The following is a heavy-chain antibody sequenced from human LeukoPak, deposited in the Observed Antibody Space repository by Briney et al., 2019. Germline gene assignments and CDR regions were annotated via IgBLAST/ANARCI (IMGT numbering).Heavy chain of an antibody. Sequence: ASVKVSCKASGYTFTSYGISWVRQAPGQGLEWMGWISAYNGNTNYAQKLQGRVTMTTDTSTSTAYMELRSLRSDDTAVYYCARSSRLDKYDSSGYYYLDYWGQGTLVTVSS. D-gene: IGHD3-22*01. CDR1: GYTFTSYG. V-gene: IGHV1-18*01. CDR2: ISAYNGNT. J-gene: IGHJ4*02. CDR3: ARSSRLDKYDSSGYYYLDY.